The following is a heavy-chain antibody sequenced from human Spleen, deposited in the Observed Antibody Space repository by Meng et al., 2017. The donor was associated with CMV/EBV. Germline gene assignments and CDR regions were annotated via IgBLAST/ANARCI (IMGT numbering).Heavy chain of an antibody. V-gene: IGHV4-31*03. Sequence: LRLSCTVSGGSISSGGYYWSWIRQHPGKGLEWIGYIYYSGSTYYNPSLKSRVTISVDTSKNQFSLKLSSVTAADTAVYYCARDGAPYGMDVWGQGTTVTVSS. D-gene: IGHD3-16*01. CDR3: ARDGAPYGMDV. CDR1: GGSISSGGYY. J-gene: IGHJ6*02. CDR2: IYYSGST.